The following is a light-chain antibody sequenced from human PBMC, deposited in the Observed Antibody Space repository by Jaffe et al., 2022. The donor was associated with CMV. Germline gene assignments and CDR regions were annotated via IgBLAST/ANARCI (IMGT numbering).Light chain of an antibody. Sequence: DIVMTQSPDSLAVSLGERATIHCKSSQSIMYNTNNKNYLSWYQQKPGQPPKLLIYWASTRQSGVPDRFSGGGSGTDFTLTISSLQAEDVAVYYCQQYHITPWTFGQGTKVEI. J-gene: IGKJ1*01. CDR2: WAS. V-gene: IGKV4-1*01. CDR3: QQYHITPWT. CDR1: QSIMYNTNNKNY.